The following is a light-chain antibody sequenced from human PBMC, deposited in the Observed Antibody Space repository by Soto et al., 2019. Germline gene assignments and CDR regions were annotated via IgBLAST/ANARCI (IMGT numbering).Light chain of an antibody. V-gene: IGKV3-20*01. CDR1: KFFADIY. Sequence: DIVVTQSPGTLSLSPWERATLSCTAGKFFADIYLAWYQQKPGQAPRLLIYGASTRATGIPERFSGSGSGTYFTLTISRLEAEDFAVYYCQRHEMFGQGNKVEI. CDR3: QRHEM. J-gene: IGKJ1*01. CDR2: GAS.